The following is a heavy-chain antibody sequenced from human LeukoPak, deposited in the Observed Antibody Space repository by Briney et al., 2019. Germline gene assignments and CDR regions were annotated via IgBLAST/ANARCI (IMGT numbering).Heavy chain of an antibody. CDR1: GFTLSSYW. J-gene: IGHJ4*02. CDR3: AKGRGHTLLY. D-gene: IGHD2-2*02. Sequence: GGSLRVSCVASGFTLSSYWMSWVRQVPGKGLEWVANIKEDGSEKNYVNYVKGRFTITRDNAKTSLHLQMNSLRAEDTAVYYCAKGRGHTLLYWGQGTLVTVSS. V-gene: IGHV3-7*01. CDR2: IKEDGSEK.